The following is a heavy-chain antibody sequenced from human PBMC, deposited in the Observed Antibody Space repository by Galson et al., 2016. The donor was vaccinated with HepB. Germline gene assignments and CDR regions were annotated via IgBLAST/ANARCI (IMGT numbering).Heavy chain of an antibody. CDR3: AREEGVQHDNSHYHGYLDY. CDR1: GFTFSGYS. CDR2: ISTDGNTQ. Sequence: SLRLSCAASGFTFSGYSIHWVRQAPGKGLEWVAVISTDGNTQWYADSVKGRFTVSRDNSKNTLDLQMNTLRAEDTAVFYCAREEGVQHDNSHYHGYLDYWGQGSLVTVSS. D-gene: IGHD3-22*01. J-gene: IGHJ4*02. V-gene: IGHV3-30-3*01.